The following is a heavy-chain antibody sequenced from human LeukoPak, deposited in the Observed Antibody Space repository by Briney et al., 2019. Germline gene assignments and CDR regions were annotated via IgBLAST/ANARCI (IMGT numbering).Heavy chain of an antibody. CDR1: GFTFDDYA. CDR3: AKDGGY. Sequence: QPGRSLRLSCAASGFTFDDYAMHWVRQAPGKGLEWVSGISGSGGNTYYADSVKGRFTIPRDNSMNTLYLQMNSLRADDTAVYYCAKDGGYWGQGTLVTVST. J-gene: IGHJ4*02. CDR2: ISGSGGNT. V-gene: IGHV3-23*01.